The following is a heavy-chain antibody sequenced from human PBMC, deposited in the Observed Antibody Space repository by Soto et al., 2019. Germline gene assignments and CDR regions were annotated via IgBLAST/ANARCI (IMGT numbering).Heavy chain of an antibody. CDR1: GGSVSSGSYY. Sequence: QVQLQESGPGLVKPSETLSLTCTVSGGSVSSGSYYWSWIRQPPGKGLEWIGYIYYSGSTNYNPSLKSRVTISVDTSKNQFSLKLSSVTAADTAVYYCVRGGSTVTTFSDYWGQGTLVTVSS. CDR2: IYYSGST. J-gene: IGHJ4*02. V-gene: IGHV4-61*01. D-gene: IGHD4-17*01. CDR3: VRGGSTVTTFSDY.